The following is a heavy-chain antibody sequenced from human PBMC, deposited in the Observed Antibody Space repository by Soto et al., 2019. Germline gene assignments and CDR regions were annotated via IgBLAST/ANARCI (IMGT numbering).Heavy chain of an antibody. D-gene: IGHD6-13*01. J-gene: IGHJ6*02. CDR2: INHSGST. Sequence: ASETLSLTCAVYGGSFSGYYWSWIRQPPGKGLEWIGEINHSGSTNYNPSLQSRVTISVDTSKNQFSLKLSSVTAADTAVYYCARGYTVEQQDNYYYYYGMDVWGQGTTVTVSS. CDR1: GGSFSGYY. CDR3: ARGYTVEQQDNYYYYYGMDV. V-gene: IGHV4-34*01.